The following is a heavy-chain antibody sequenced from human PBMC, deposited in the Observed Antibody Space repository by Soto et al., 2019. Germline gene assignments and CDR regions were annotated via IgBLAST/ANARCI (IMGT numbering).Heavy chain of an antibody. CDR1: GYTFTSYG. CDR3: ARDLGDYDFWSGSIPGTY. J-gene: IGHJ4*02. V-gene: IGHV1-18*04. D-gene: IGHD3-3*01. CDR2: ISAYNGNT. Sequence: ASVKVSCKASGYTFTSYGISWVRQAPGQGLEWMGWISAYNGNTNYAQKLQGRVTMTTDTSTSTAYMELRSLRSDDTAVYYCARDLGDYDFWSGSIPGTYWGQGTLVTVSS.